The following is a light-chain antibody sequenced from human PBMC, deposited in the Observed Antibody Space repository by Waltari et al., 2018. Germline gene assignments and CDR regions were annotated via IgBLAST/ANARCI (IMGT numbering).Light chain of an antibody. CDR3: QHSYNVPLT. CDR2: GAS. CDR1: QNIATY. Sequence: DIRMTQSPSSLSASIVDRVTISCRASQNIATYLNWYQQKSGKAPKLLIYGASTLQSGVPSRFSGSGSGTDFTLTISSLRPEDVAIYFCQHSYNVPLTFGGGTQVEI. V-gene: IGKV1-39*01. J-gene: IGKJ4*01.